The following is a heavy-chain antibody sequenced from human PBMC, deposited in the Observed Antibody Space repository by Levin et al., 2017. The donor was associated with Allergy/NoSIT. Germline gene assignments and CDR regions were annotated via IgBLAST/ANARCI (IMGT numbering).Heavy chain of an antibody. Sequence: HGESLKISCAASGFSFSTSWMSWVRQGPGRGLEWVANINQDESQKYYVDSVKGRFTISRDNAKNSLYLQMNSLRAEDTALYYCARDPLHSAFDIWGQGTMVTVSS. CDR3: ARDPLHSAFDI. J-gene: IGHJ3*02. CDR2: INQDESQK. D-gene: IGHD2-15*01. V-gene: IGHV3-7*04. CDR1: GFSFSTSW.